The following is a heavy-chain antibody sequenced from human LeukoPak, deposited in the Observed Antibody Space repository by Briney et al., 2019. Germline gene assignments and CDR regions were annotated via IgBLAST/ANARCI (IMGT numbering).Heavy chain of an antibody. J-gene: IGHJ4*02. CDR3: ARGPSKPYSGSSQPFDY. CDR2: ISSSSSTI. Sequence: GGSLRLSCAASGFTFSSYSMNWVRQAPGKGLEWVSYISSSSSTIYYADSVKGRFTISRDNAKNSLYLQMNSLRAEDTAVYYCARGPSKPYSGSSQPFDYWGQGTLVTVSS. CDR1: GFTFSSYS. V-gene: IGHV3-48*01. D-gene: IGHD1-26*01.